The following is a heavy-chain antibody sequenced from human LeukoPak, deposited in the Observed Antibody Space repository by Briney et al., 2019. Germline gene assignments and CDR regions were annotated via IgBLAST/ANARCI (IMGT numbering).Heavy chain of an antibody. CDR1: GFSLNTTEMC. J-gene: IGHJ4*02. D-gene: IGHD5-18*01. CDR3: VRRSVDTAYDY. Sequence: SGPALVKPTETLTLTCTFSGFSLNTTEMCVSWIRQPPGKALEWLARIDWKGDKFYTTSLQSRLSISKDTYKNQVVLKMTNMRPVDTGTYYCVRRSVDTAYDYWGQGSLVTVAS. CDR2: IDWKGDK. V-gene: IGHV2-70*17.